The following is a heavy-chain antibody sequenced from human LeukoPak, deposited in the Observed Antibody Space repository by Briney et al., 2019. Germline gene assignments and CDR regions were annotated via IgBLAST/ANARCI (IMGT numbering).Heavy chain of an antibody. CDR1: GFTFSDYW. D-gene: IGHD6-6*01. J-gene: IGHJ4*02. V-gene: IGHV3-7*01. Sequence: QTGGSLRLSCTASGFTFSDYWMTWVRQAPGKGPEWVANIKQDGSQRYYVDSVRGRFTISRDNAKNSLFLQMNGLRAEGTAVYYCARRGGSSSRRSPIDYWGQGTLVTVSS. CDR2: IKQDGSQR. CDR3: ARRGGSSSRRSPIDY.